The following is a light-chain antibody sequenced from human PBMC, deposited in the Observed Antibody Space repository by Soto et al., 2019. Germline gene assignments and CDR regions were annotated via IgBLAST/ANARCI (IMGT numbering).Light chain of an antibody. V-gene: IGLV2-8*01. CDR3: SSYAGSNNYV. CDR2: EVS. CDR1: SSDVGGYNY. J-gene: IGLJ1*01. Sequence: QSVLTQPPSASGSPGQSVTISCTGTSSDVGGYNYVSWYQQHPGKALKLMIYEVSKRPSGVPDRFSGSKSGNTASLTVSGLQAEDEADYYCSSYAGSNNYVFGTGTKVTVL.